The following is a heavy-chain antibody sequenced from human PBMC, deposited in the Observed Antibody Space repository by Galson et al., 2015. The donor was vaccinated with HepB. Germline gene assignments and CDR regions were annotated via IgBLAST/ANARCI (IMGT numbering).Heavy chain of an antibody. J-gene: IGHJ4*02. V-gene: IGHV3-30*04. CDR3: ARKGLLWFGIDY. CDR1: GFTFSSYA. Sequence: SLRLSCAASGFTFSSYAMHWVRQAPGKGLEWVAVISYDGSNKYYADSVKGRFTISRDNSKNTLYLQMNSLRAEDTAVYYCARKGLLWFGIDYWGQGTLVTVSS. CDR2: ISYDGSNK. D-gene: IGHD3-10*01.